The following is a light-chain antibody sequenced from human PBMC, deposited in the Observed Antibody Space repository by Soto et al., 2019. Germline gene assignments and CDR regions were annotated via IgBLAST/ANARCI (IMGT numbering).Light chain of an antibody. CDR1: QNIITY. V-gene: IGKV3-11*01. Sequence: EIVLTQSPATLSLSPGERATLSCRASQNIITYLGWYQQKPGQPPRLLIYDASNRVTGIPARFSGSGSGTDFTLTISSLEPEDFAVYYCQQRSNWPLTFGGGTKVDIK. CDR2: DAS. J-gene: IGKJ4*01. CDR3: QQRSNWPLT.